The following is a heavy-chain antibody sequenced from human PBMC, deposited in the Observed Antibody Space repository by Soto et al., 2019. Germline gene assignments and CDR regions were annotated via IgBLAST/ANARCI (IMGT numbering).Heavy chain of an antibody. V-gene: IGHV3-53*01. CDR2: IYSGGSS. CDR3: HGYGY. J-gene: IGHJ4*02. D-gene: IGHD5-12*01. CDR1: GFTVSSSH. Sequence: GGSLRLSCTTSGFTVSSSHMTWVRQAPGKGLEWVSVIYSGGSSYYADSVKGRFTISRDISKNTLYLQMNSLRAEDTAVYYCHGYGYWGQGTLVTVS.